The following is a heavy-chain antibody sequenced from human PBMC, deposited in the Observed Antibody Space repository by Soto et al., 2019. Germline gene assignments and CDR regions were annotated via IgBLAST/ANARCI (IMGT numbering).Heavy chain of an antibody. CDR3: ARNNEHPHRLALGFNGGMDV. CDR2: ISSSSSYI. V-gene: IGHV3-21*01. Sequence: GGSLRLSCAASGFTFSSYSMNWVRQAPGKGLEWVSSISSSSSYIYYADSVKGRSTISRANVKNSLYLQMNCLRAEDTAVYYCARNNEHPHRLALGFNGGMDVWGQGTTVTVSS. D-gene: IGHD1-1*01. CDR1: GFTFSSYS. J-gene: IGHJ6*02.